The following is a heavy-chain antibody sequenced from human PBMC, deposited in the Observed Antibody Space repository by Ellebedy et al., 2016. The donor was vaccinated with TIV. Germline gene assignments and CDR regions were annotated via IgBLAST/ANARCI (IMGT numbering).Heavy chain of an antibody. V-gene: IGHV1-18*04. CDR1: GDTSATSG. D-gene: IGHD5-12*01. J-gene: IGHJ4*02. CDR2: ISAYSDKP. Sequence: AASVKVSCKASGDTSATSGFSWMRQAPGQGLEWMGWISAYSDKPNYAQKFQGRVTLTTDTSTVTAHMELRSLTADDTAVYYCARGRYSGYDYSDYWGQGTLVTVSS. CDR3: ARGRYSGYDYSDY.